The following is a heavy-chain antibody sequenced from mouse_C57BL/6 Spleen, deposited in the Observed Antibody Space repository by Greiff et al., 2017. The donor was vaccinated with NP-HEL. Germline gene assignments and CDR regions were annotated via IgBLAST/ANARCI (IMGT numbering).Heavy chain of an antibody. J-gene: IGHJ2*01. D-gene: IGHD1-1*01. V-gene: IGHV1-50*01. CDR2: IDPSDSYT. CDR1: GYTFTSYW. Sequence: QVQLQQPGAELVKPGASVKLSCKASGYTFTSYWMQWVKQRPGQGLEWIGEIDPSDSYTNYNQKFKGKATLTVDTSSSTAYMQLSSLTSEDSAVYYCARSVYGSSYVFDYWGQGTTLTVSS. CDR3: ARSVYGSSYVFDY.